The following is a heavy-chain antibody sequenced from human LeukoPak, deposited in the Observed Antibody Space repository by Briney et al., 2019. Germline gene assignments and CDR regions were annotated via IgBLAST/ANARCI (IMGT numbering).Heavy chain of an antibody. CDR2: IIPVFGTT. J-gene: IGHJ4*02. CDR1: GGTFSSYA. Sequence: SVKVSCKASGGTFSSYAVSWVRLTPGQGLEWLGGIIPVFGTTTYAQNFQGKVTMTADKSTNTAYLEISSLTSDDTAVYYCARCSPGDSSNFYAVLQYWGQGTQVTVST. D-gene: IGHD3-22*01. V-gene: IGHV1-69*06. CDR3: ARCSPGDSSNFYAVLQY.